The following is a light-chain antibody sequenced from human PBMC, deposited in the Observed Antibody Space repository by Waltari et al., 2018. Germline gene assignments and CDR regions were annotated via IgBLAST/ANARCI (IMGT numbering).Light chain of an antibody. Sequence: DIQMTQSPSSLSASVGDRVTITCRASRAITNYVNWYQQRPGLAQKLLIYAASTLQGGVPTRFSGSGSGTDFTLTISSLQIEDFATYYCQQSHSAPLAFGGGTRLEI. V-gene: IGKV1-39*01. CDR3: QQSHSAPLA. CDR1: RAITNY. J-gene: IGKJ4*01. CDR2: AAS.